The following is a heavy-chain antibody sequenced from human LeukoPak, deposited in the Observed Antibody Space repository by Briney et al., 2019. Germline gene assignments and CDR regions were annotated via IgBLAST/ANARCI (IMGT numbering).Heavy chain of an antibody. CDR3: VRGYSYGFYFDY. D-gene: IGHD5-18*01. CDR1: GYGFTGYY. CDR2: INPNSGGP. J-gene: IGHJ4*02. V-gene: IGHV1-2*06. Sequence: GASVKVSCKTSGYGFTGYYIHWVRQAPGQGLEWMGRINPNSGGPNYGQKFQGTVTMTRDTYISTAYLELSNLRSDDTAAYYCVRGYSYGFYFDYWGQGSLVTVSS.